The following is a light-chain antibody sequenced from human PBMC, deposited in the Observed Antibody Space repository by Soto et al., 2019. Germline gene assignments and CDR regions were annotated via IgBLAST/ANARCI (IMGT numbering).Light chain of an antibody. J-gene: IGKJ3*01. Sequence: DIQMTQSPSSLSSSVGDIFTITCRTSQSIDNYLNWYQQKPGKAPKLLMYAASTLQSGVPSRFSGSGSETDFTLTNSSLQPEDLATYYCQQSYTTLFTFGPGTKVDI. CDR3: QQSYTTLFT. V-gene: IGKV1-39*01. CDR1: QSIDNY. CDR2: AAS.